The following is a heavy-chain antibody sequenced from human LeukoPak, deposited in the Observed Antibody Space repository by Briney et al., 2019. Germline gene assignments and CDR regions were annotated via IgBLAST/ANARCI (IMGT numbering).Heavy chain of an antibody. V-gene: IGHV4-34*01. CDR3: ARLLTMVRGVMADY. CDR1: GGSFSGYY. CDR2: INHSGST. Sequence: SETLSLTCAVYGGSFSGYYWSWIRQPPGKGLEWIGEINHSGSTNYNPSLKSRVTISVDTSKNQFSLKLSSVTAADTAVYYRARLLTMVRGVMADYWGQGTLVTVSS. J-gene: IGHJ4*02. D-gene: IGHD3-10*01.